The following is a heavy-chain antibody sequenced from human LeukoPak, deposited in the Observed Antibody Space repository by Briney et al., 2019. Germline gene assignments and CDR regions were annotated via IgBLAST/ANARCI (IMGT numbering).Heavy chain of an antibody. D-gene: IGHD5-12*01. V-gene: IGHV3-66*01. Sequence: GGSLRLSCATSAFIVFDNYMVWVRQAPGKGLEWVSAIYGGDSTYYADSVKGRFTVSRDNSRNMVHLQMNSLRAEDTAVYYCARWLVDAFDMWGQGTMVTVSS. CDR1: AFIVFDNY. CDR2: IYGGDST. J-gene: IGHJ3*02. CDR3: ARWLVDAFDM.